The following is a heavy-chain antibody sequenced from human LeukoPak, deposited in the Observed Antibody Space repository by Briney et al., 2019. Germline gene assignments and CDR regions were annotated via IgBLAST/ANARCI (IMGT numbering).Heavy chain of an antibody. J-gene: IGHJ5*02. Sequence: GGSLRLSCAASGFTVSSNYMSWVRQAPGKGLEWVSVIYSGGSTYYADSVKGRFTISRDNSKNTLYLQMNSLRAEDTAVYYCARMRGTCSSMMWFDPWGQGTLVTVSS. V-gene: IGHV3-53*01. CDR2: IYSGGST. CDR3: ARMRGTCSSMMWFDP. CDR1: GFTVSSNY. D-gene: IGHD6-13*01.